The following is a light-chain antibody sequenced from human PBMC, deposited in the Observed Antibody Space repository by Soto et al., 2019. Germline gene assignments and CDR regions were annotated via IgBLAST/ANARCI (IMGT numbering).Light chain of an antibody. V-gene: IGKV1-5*03. CDR1: QSIGSL. CDR3: KQYNSYWYT. Sequence: DIQMTQSPSTLSASVGDRVTITCRASQSIGSLLAWYQQKPGKAPKLLIYKASSLESGVPSRFSGSGSGTEFTLTISSLQPDDFATYYCKQYNSYWYTFGQGTKLEIK. J-gene: IGKJ2*01. CDR2: KAS.